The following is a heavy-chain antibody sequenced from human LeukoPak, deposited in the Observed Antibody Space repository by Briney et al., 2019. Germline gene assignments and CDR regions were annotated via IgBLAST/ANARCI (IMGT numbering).Heavy chain of an antibody. CDR3: ARERYGYSSGWYPDY. D-gene: IGHD6-19*01. V-gene: IGHV4-61*02. J-gene: IGHJ4*02. CDR2: IYTRGST. Sequence: PSETLSLTCTVSGGSISSGSYYWSWIRQPAGKGLEWIGRIYTRGSTNYNPSLKSRVTISVDTSKNQFSLKLSSVTAADTAVYHCARERYGYSSGWYPDYWGQGTLVTVSS. CDR1: GGSISSGSYY.